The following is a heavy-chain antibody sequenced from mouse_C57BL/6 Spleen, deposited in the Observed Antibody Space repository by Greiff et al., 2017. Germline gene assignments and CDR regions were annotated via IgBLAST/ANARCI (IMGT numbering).Heavy chain of an antibody. J-gene: IGHJ4*01. CDR3: ARRRGNSYAMDY. CDR1: GYTFTSYW. Sequence: VQLQQPGAELVKPGASVKLSCKASGYTFTSYWMHWVKQRPGQGLEWIGMIHPNSGSTNYNEKFKSKATLTVDKSSSTAYMQLSSLTSEDSAVXYCARRRGNSYAMDYWGQGTSVTVSS. V-gene: IGHV1-64*01. D-gene: IGHD2-1*01. CDR2: IHPNSGST.